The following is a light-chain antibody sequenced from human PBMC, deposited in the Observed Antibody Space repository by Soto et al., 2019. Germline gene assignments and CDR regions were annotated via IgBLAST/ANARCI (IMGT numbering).Light chain of an antibody. V-gene: IGLV2-11*01. J-gene: IGLJ1*01. CDR1: SSDVGGYNY. CDR3: CSYAGGHIHYI. CDR2: DVT. Sequence: QSALTQPRSVSGSPGQSVTVSCTGTSSDVGGYNYVSWYRQYPGEAPKLLIYDVTERLSGVPDRFSGSKSGNTASLTISGLQAEDEADYYCCSYAGGHIHYIIGTGTNVTVL.